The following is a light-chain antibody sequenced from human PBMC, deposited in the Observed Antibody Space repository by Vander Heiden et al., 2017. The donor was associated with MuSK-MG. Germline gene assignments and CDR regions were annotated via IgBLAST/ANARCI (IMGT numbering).Light chain of an antibody. CDR2: AAS. V-gene: IGKV1-39*01. Sequence: DIQMTQSPSSLSASVGDRVTITCRASQSISSYLHWYQQKPGKAPKLLIYAASSLQSGVPSRFSGSGSGTDFTLTISRLQPEDFATYYCQQSYSTAETFGQGTKVEIK. CDR3: QQSYSTAET. J-gene: IGKJ1*01. CDR1: QSISSY.